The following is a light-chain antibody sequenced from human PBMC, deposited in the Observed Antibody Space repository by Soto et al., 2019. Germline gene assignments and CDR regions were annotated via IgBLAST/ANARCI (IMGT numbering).Light chain of an antibody. V-gene: IGLV3-21*04. Sequence: SYELTQSHSVSVAPEKTATITCGGNNIGNKRVHWYRHKPGQAPVLLISYDSDRPSGIPERCSGSNSGNTPTLTISRVDAGDEADYYCQVWDIMTDNYVFGSGIKVTVL. CDR2: YDS. J-gene: IGLJ1*01. CDR3: QVWDIMTDNYV. CDR1: NIGNKR.